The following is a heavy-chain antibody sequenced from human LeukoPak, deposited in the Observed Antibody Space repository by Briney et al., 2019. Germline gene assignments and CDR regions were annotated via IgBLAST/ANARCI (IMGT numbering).Heavy chain of an antibody. J-gene: IGHJ4*02. Sequence: SETLSLTCTVSGGSISSSSYYWSWIRQPPGKGLEWIGEINHSGSTNYNPSLKSRVTISVDTSKNQFSLKLSSVTAADTAVYYCAVDSGSYGGIDYWGQGTLVTVSS. V-gene: IGHV4-39*07. CDR2: INHSGST. CDR1: GGSISSSSYY. D-gene: IGHD1-26*01. CDR3: AVDSGSYGGIDY.